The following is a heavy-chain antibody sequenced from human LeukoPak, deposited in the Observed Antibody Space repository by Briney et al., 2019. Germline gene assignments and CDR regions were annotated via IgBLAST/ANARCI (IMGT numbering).Heavy chain of an antibody. CDR2: ISDSGGST. Sequence: GGSLRLSCVASGITFSSYAMSWVRQAPGKGLEWVSTISDSGGSTYYADSVKGRFTISRNNSGSTLYLQMNSLRVEDTAVYYCAKRIGDDWGQGTLVTVSS. J-gene: IGHJ4*02. D-gene: IGHD2-15*01. V-gene: IGHV3-23*01. CDR1: GITFSSYA. CDR3: AKRIGDD.